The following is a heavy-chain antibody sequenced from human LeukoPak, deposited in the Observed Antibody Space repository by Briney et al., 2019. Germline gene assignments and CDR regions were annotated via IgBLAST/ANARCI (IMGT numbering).Heavy chain of an antibody. J-gene: IGHJ4*02. D-gene: IGHD3-22*01. CDR1: GFTFSSYS. CDR2: ISSSSSTI. CDR3: ARVIESYYDSSGHFDY. Sequence: GGSLRLSCAASGFTFSSYSMNWVRQAPGKGLEWVSYISSSSSTIYYADSVKGRFTISRDNAKNSLYLQMNSLRAEDTAVYYCARVIESYYDSSGHFDYWGQGTLVTVSS. V-gene: IGHV3-48*01.